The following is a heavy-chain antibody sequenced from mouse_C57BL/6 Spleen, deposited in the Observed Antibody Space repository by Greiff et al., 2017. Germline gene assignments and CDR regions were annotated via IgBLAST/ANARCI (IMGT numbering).Heavy chain of an antibody. J-gene: IGHJ3*01. Sequence: EVQLVESGGGLVKPGGSLKLSCAASGFTFSDYGMHWVRQAPEKGLEWVAYISSGSSTIYYADTVKGRFTISRDNAKNTLFLQMTSLRSEDTAMYYCARDYGRGAYWGQGTLVTVSA. CDR1: GFTFSDYG. V-gene: IGHV5-17*01. CDR2: ISSGSSTI. D-gene: IGHD1-1*01. CDR3: ARDYGRGAY.